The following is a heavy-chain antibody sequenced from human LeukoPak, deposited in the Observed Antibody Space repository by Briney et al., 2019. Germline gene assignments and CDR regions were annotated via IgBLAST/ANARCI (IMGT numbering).Heavy chain of an antibody. CDR3: AREAIYDSSGYSPYYYSGMDA. Sequence: GGSLRLSCAASGFTFSSYSMNWVRQAPGKGLEWVSYISSSSSTIYYADSVKGRFTISRDNAKNSLYLQMNSLRAEDTAVYYCAREAIYDSSGYSPYYYSGMDAWGQGTTVTVSS. V-gene: IGHV3-48*04. CDR2: ISSSSSTI. J-gene: IGHJ6*02. CDR1: GFTFSSYS. D-gene: IGHD3-22*01.